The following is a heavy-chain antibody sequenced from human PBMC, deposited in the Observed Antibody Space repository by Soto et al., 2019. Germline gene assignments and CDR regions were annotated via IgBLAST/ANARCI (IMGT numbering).Heavy chain of an antibody. D-gene: IGHD3-22*01. CDR1: GGSISSGDYY. V-gene: IGHV4-30-4*01. CDR3: ARAPYYYDSSGYYDYFDY. CDR2: IYYSGST. J-gene: IGHJ4*02. Sequence: LSLTCTVSGGSISSGDYYWSWIRHPPGKGLEWIGYIYYSGSTYYNPSLKSRVTISVDTSKNQFSLKLSSVTAADTAVYYCARAPYYYDSSGYYDYFDYWGQGTLVTVSS.